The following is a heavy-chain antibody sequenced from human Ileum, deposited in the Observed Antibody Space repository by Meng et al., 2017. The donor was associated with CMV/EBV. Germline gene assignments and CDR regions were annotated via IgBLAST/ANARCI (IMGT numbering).Heavy chain of an antibody. D-gene: IGHD3-3*01. CDR3: ARINKRYDFWGGTELPDY. Sequence: SGPTLVKPTETLTLSCTVSVFSLSNTGRGVSWIRQPPGKALEWLAHIFSDDVKSYNTSLKNRLIISKDTSNSQVVLTLTNMDAVDTSTYYCARINKRYDFWGGTELPDYWGQGTLVTVSS. J-gene: IGHJ4*02. CDR2: IFSDDVK. CDR1: VFSLSNTGRG. V-gene: IGHV2-26*01.